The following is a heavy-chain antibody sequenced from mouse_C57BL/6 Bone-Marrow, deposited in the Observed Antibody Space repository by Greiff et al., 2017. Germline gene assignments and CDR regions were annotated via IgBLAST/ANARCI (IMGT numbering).Heavy chain of an antibody. J-gene: IGHJ2*01. CDR1: GFTFSSYA. Sequence: DVMLVESGEGLVKPGGSLKLSCAASGFTFSSYAMSWVRQTPEKRLEWVAYISSGGDYIYYADTVKGRFTISRDNARNTLYLQMSSLKSEDTAMYYCTREVRYYFDDWGQGTTLTVSS. CDR3: TREVRYYFDD. D-gene: IGHD2-14*01. V-gene: IGHV5-9-1*02. CDR2: ISSGGDYI.